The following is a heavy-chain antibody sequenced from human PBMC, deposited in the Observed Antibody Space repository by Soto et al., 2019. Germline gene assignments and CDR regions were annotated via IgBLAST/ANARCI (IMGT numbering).Heavy chain of an antibody. CDR3: ARDPGAQNWFDP. V-gene: IGHV3-33*01. D-gene: IGHD3-10*01. J-gene: IGHJ5*02. Sequence: QVQLVESGGGVVQPGRSLRLSCAASGFTFSSYGMHWVRQAPGKGLEWVAVIWYDGSNKYYADSVKGRFTISRDNSKNTLYLQMNSLRAEDTAVYYCARDPGAQNWFDPWGQGTLVTVSS. CDR1: GFTFSSYG. CDR2: IWYDGSNK.